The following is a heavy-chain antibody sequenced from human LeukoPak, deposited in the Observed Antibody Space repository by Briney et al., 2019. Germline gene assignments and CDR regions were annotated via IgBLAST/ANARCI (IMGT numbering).Heavy chain of an antibody. Sequence: PGGSLRLSCAASGFTFSSYSMNWVRQAPGKGLEWVSGISWNSGSIGYADSVKGRFTISRDNAKNSLYLQMNSLRAEDTALYYCAKGPYYYDSSGYSYFDYWGQGTLVTVSS. CDR2: ISWNSGSI. D-gene: IGHD3-22*01. CDR1: GFTFSSYS. V-gene: IGHV3-9*01. J-gene: IGHJ4*02. CDR3: AKGPYYYDSSGYSYFDY.